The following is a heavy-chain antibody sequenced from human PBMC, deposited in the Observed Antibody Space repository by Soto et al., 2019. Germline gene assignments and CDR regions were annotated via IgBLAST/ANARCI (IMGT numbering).Heavy chain of an antibody. CDR3: ARDSGVLLWFGELNY. Sequence: QPGGSLRLSCAASGFTFSSYGMHWVRQAPGKGLEWVAVIWYDGSNKYYADSVKGRFTISRDNSKNTLYLQMNSLRAEDTAVYYCARDSGVLLWFGELNYWGQGTLVTVSS. V-gene: IGHV3-33*01. CDR1: GFTFSSYG. CDR2: IWYDGSNK. J-gene: IGHJ4*02. D-gene: IGHD3-10*01.